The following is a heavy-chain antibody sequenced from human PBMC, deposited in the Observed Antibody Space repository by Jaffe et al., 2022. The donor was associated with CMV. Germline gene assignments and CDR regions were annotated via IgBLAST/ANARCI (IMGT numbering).Heavy chain of an antibody. CDR3: ARGGYDSSGYYYVDPFDY. Sequence: QLQLQESGPGLVKPSETLSLTCTVSGGSISSSSYYWGWIRQPPGKGLEWIGSIYYSGSTYYNPSLKSRVTISVDTSKNQFSLKLSSVTAADTAVYYCARGGYDSSGYYYVDPFDYWGQGTLVTVSS. V-gene: IGHV4-39*01. J-gene: IGHJ4*02. D-gene: IGHD3-22*01. CDR2: IYYSGST. CDR1: GGSISSSSYY.